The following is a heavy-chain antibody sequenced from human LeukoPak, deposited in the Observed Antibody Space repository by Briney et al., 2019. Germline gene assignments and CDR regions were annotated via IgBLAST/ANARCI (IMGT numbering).Heavy chain of an antibody. D-gene: IGHD6-25*01. CDR2: IYYSGST. J-gene: IGHJ4*02. Sequence: KPSETLSLTRTGPWGSISSYYWSLIRQPPGKGLEWGGYIYYSGSTNYNPSPKRRVTISLDASTTKFSLTLSSVTAAATDVYYCARPSRVASAKFDYWGQGTLVTVSS. V-gene: IGHV4-59*08. CDR3: ARPSRVASAKFDY. CDR1: WGSISSYY.